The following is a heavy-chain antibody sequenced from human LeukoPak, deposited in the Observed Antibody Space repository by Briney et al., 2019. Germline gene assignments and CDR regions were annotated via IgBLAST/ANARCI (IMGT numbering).Heavy chain of an antibody. Sequence: SETLSLTCTVSGGSISSYYWSRIRQPPGKGLEWIGYIYYSGSTNYNPSLKSRVTISVDTSKNQFSLKLSSVTAADTAVYYCARTYYDFWSGYYTPYYFDYWGQGTLVTVSS. CDR1: GGSISSYY. CDR3: ARTYYDFWSGYYTPYYFDY. J-gene: IGHJ4*02. CDR2: IYYSGST. V-gene: IGHV4-59*01. D-gene: IGHD3-3*01.